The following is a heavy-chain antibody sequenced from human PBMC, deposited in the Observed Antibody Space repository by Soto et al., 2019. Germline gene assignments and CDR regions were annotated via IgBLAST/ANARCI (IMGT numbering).Heavy chain of an antibody. CDR3: AKSYYDFWRGYYFDY. J-gene: IGHJ4*02. CDR1: GFTFSSYA. CDR2: ISGSGGST. Sequence: PGGSLRLSCAASGFTFSSYAMSWVRQAPGKGLEWVSAISGSGGSTYYADSVKGRFTISRDNSKNTLYLQMNSLRAEDTAVYYFAKSYYDFWRGYYFDYWGQGTLVTVSS. D-gene: IGHD3-3*01. V-gene: IGHV3-23*01.